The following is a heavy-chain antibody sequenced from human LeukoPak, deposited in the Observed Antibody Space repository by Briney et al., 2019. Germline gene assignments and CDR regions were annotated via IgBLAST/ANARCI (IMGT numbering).Heavy chain of an antibody. CDR2: VYYSGST. D-gene: IGHD3-16*01. CDR1: GGSVSGYY. Sequence: SETLSLTCVVSGGSVSGYYWGWIRQPPGRGLEWIGYVYYSGSTNYNPSFKSRITISVDTSRNQFSLQLGSVTAADTAVYYCARHYGPWGQGTLVTVSS. CDR3: ARHYGP. V-gene: IGHV4-59*02. J-gene: IGHJ4*02.